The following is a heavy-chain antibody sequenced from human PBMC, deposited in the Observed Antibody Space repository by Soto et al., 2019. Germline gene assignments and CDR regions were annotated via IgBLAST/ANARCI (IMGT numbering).Heavy chain of an antibody. Sequence: QLQLQESGPGLVKPSETLSLTCTVSGDSISSGGYYWGWIRQPPGKGLEWIGSIYYNGNTYYNPSLKSRVTISRDTSRNQFSLRLSSVTAADTAVYYCVSRLGYGYAMDVWGQGTTVTVSS. J-gene: IGHJ6*02. CDR2: IYYNGNT. D-gene: IGHD5-12*01. CDR1: GDSISSGGYY. CDR3: VSRLGYGYAMDV. V-gene: IGHV4-39*01.